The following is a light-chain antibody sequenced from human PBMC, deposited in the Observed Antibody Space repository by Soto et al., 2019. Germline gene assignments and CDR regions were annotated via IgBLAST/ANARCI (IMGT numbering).Light chain of an antibody. CDR2: DVS. CDR3: SSFTTSSTFV. V-gene: IGLV2-14*03. CDR1: SSDIGRYNY. J-gene: IGLJ1*01. Sequence: QSALAQPASVSGSRGQSITISCTGTSSDIGRYNYVSWFQQHPGKVPKLIIYDVSNWSSGVSDRFSGSKSGNTASLTISGLHPEDEAEYYCSSFTTSSTFVFGTGTKVTVL.